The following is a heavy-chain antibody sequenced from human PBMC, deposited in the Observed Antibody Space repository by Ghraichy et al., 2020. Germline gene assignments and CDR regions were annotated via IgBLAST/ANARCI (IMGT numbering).Heavy chain of an antibody. V-gene: IGHV3-30-3*01. CDR2: ISYDGSNK. CDR3: ARDRRGHYDFWSGYLATDVPYYGMDV. J-gene: IGHJ6*02. CDR1: GFTFSSYA. D-gene: IGHD3-3*01. Sequence: GSLRLSCAASGFTFSSYAMHWVRQAPGKGLEWVAVISYDGSNKYYADSVKGRFTISRDNSKNTLYLQMNSLRAEDTAVYYCARDRRGHYDFWSGYLATDVPYYGMDVWGQGTTVTVSS.